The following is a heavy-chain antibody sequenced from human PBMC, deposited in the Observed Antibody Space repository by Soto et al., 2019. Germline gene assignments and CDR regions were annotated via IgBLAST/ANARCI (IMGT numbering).Heavy chain of an antibody. CDR2: IIPVFGTT. V-gene: IGHV1-69*18. D-gene: IGHD3-10*01. Sequence: QVQLVQSGAELKKPGSSVKVSCKASGDTFSGYPINWVRQAPGEGLEWMGRIIPVFGTTNDAQRFEGRVTFTADESTNTASMELRGLLSDDTAVYYCARDGGFGELKYWGPGTLVTVSS. CDR3: ARDGGFGELKY. CDR1: GDTFSGYP. J-gene: IGHJ4*02.